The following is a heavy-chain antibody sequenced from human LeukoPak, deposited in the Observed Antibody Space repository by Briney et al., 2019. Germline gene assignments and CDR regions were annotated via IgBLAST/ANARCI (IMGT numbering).Heavy chain of an antibody. J-gene: IGHJ5*02. Sequence: SETLSLTCTVSGGSMNNCYWSWIRQAPGKGLEWIGYISDSGSTNYNPSLRSRVTISVDTSKNQFSLKLSSVTAADTALYYCARYDYGDCWFDPWGQGTLVTVSS. D-gene: IGHD4-17*01. CDR1: GGSMNNCY. CDR3: ARYDYGDCWFDP. CDR2: ISDSGST. V-gene: IGHV4-59*01.